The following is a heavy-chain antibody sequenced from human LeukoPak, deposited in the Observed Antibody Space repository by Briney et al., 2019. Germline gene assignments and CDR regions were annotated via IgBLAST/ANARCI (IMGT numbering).Heavy chain of an antibody. J-gene: IGHJ4*02. V-gene: IGHV3-33*01. Sequence: GGPLRLSCAASGFTFSSYGMHWVRQAPGKGLEWVAVIWYDGSNKYYADSVKGRFTISRDNSKNTLYLQMNSLRAEDTAVYYCARGDSSGWYWGVDYWGQGTLVTVSS. CDR3: ARGDSSGWYWGVDY. CDR2: IWYDGSNK. CDR1: GFTFSSYG. D-gene: IGHD6-19*01.